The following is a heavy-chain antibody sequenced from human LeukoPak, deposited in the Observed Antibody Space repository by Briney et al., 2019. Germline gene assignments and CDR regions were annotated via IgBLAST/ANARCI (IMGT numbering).Heavy chain of an antibody. CDR1: GFTFSSYS. V-gene: IGHV3-21*01. Sequence: GGSLRLSCAASGFTFSSYSMNWVRQAPGKGREWVSSISSSSSYIYYADSVKGRFTISRDNAKNSLYLQMNSLRAEDTAVYYCARDRLSGSPDAFDIWGRGTMVTVSS. D-gene: IGHD3-10*01. J-gene: IGHJ3*02. CDR3: ARDRLSGSPDAFDI. CDR2: ISSSSSYI.